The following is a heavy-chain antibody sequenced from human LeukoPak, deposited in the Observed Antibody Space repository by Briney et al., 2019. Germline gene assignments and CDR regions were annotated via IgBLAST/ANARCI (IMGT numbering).Heavy chain of an antibody. CDR3: AKVCDSSGFLRGYDAFDI. CDR2: ISGSGGST. CDR1: GFTFSSYA. V-gene: IGHV3-23*01. J-gene: IGHJ3*02. D-gene: IGHD3-22*01. Sequence: GGSLRLSCAASGFTFSSYAMSWVRQAPGKGLEWVSAISGSGGSTYYADSVKGRFTISRDNSKNTLYLQMNSLRAEDTAVYYCAKVCDSSGFLRGYDAFDIWGQGTMVAVSS.